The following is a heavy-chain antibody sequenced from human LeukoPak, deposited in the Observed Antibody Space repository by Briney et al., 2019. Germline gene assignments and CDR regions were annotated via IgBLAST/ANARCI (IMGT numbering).Heavy chain of an antibody. V-gene: IGHV1-3*01. CDR2: TNVGNDYT. CDR1: GYAFTHYA. Sequence: ASVKVSCKASGYAFTHYAVHWVRQAPGQRLEWMGWTNVGNDYTESSQKFQDRLTITSDTTATTVYMELSSLRSEDTAVYYCARDDFSTYPGLNYFDYWGQGSLVTVSS. CDR3: ARDDFSTYPGLNYFDY. J-gene: IGHJ4*02. D-gene: IGHD4-11*01.